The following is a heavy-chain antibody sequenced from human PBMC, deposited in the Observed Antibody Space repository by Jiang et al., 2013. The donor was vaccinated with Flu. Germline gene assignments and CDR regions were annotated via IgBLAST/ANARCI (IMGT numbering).Heavy chain of an antibody. Sequence: GAEVKKPGASVKVSCKASGYTFTGYYMHWVRQAPGQGLEWMGWINPNSGGTNSAQKFQGRVSMTRDTSISTAYMELTRLRSDDTAVYYCVGLYSFGYYYNYWGQGTLVTVSS. CDR2: INPNSGGT. V-gene: IGHV1-2*02. CDR1: GYTFTGYY. CDR3: VGLYSFGYYYNY. D-gene: IGHD5-12*01. J-gene: IGHJ4*02.